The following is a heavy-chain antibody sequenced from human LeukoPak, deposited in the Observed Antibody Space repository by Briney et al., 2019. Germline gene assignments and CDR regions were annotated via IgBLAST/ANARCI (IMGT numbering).Heavy chain of an antibody. CDR3: ARQPAATAAFDL. Sequence: NPSQTLSLTCTVAGGSINNYYWSWIRQPAGKGPEWIGYIYDSGGDMNYNPSLKSRLTISVDTSKNQISLMLTSMTAADTAVYYCARQPAATAAFDLWAQGTMVTVSS. V-gene: IGHV4-59*08. CDR2: IYDSGGDM. CDR1: GGSINNYY. J-gene: IGHJ3*01. D-gene: IGHD5-18*01.